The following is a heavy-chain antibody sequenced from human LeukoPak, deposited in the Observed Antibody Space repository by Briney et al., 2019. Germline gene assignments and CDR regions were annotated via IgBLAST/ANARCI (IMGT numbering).Heavy chain of an antibody. V-gene: IGHV4-59*01. D-gene: IGHD6-25*01. CDR2: ISYSGNT. CDR1: GGSISSYY. J-gene: IGHJ5*01. CDR3: ARGSSDWPARFDS. Sequence: SETLSLTCTVSGGSISSYYWSWIRQPPGEGLEWIGYISYSGNTNYNPSLKGRVTMSVDTSKNQFSVRLRSVIAADTAVYYCARGSSDWPARFDSWGQGTLVTVSS.